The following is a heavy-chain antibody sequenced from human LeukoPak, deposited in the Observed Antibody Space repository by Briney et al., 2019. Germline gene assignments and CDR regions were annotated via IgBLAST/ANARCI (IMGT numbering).Heavy chain of an antibody. CDR1: GGSFSVYY. Sequence: SETLSLTCAVYGGSFSVYYGSGIRHPPGKGLEWIGEINHGGSTNYNPSLKSRVTISVDTSKNQFSLKLSSVTAADTAVYYCARDPYGMDVWGQGTTVTVSS. J-gene: IGHJ6*02. CDR3: ARDPYGMDV. CDR2: INHGGST. V-gene: IGHV4-34*01.